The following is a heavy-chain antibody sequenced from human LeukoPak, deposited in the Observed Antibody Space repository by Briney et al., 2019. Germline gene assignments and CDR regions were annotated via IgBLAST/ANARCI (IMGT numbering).Heavy chain of an antibody. J-gene: IGHJ6*04. CDR3: ASWDCSSTSCYRYRSIADYYYGMDV. D-gene: IGHD2-2*01. V-gene: IGHV1-69*01. Sequence: AASVKVSCEASGGTFSSYAISWVRQAPGQGLEWMGGIIPIFGTANYAQKFQGRVTITADESTSTAYMELSSLRSEDTAVYYCASWDCSSTSCYRYRSIADYYYGMDVWGKGTTVTVSS. CDR1: GGTFSSYA. CDR2: IIPIFGTA.